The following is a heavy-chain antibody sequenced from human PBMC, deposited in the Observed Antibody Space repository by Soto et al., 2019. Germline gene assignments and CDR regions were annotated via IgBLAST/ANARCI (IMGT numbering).Heavy chain of an antibody. CDR1: GGTFSSYA. J-gene: IGHJ6*02. CDR3: ARDGYYGSGSFRYYYYGMDV. CDR2: IIPIFGTA. Sequence: SVEVSCKASGGTFSSYAISWVRQAPGQGLEWMGGIIPIFGTANYAQKFQGRVTITADESTSTAYMELSSLRSEDTAVYYCARDGYYGSGSFRYYYYGMDVWGQGTTVTVSS. D-gene: IGHD3-10*01. V-gene: IGHV1-69*13.